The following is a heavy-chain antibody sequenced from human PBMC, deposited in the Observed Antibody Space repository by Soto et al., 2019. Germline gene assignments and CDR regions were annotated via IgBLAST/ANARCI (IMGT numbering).Heavy chain of an antibody. D-gene: IGHD3-10*01. V-gene: IGHV1-18*01. CDR1: GYTFNSYG. Sequence: ASVKVSCKASGYTFNSYGISWVRQAPGQGLEWMGWISTYTGNTNYAQKFQGRVTISVDTSKNQFSLKLSSVTAADTAVYYCARSLITMVPEADWGQGTLVTVSS. CDR2: ISTYTGNT. J-gene: IGHJ4*02. CDR3: ARSLITMVPEAD.